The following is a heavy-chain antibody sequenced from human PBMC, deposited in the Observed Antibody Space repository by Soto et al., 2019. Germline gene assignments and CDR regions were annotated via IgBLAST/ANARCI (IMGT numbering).Heavy chain of an antibody. CDR2: IYYRGST. V-gene: IGHV4-59*08. D-gene: IGHD6-19*01. Sequence: RDPPGKALDWIGYIYYRGSTNYISSLKSRVTISVDTSKNQVSLRLSSVTAADTAVYYCAIHRRSGSYYTDFSGPGTPGTVFS. CDR3: AIHRRSGSYYTDF. J-gene: IGHJ4*02.